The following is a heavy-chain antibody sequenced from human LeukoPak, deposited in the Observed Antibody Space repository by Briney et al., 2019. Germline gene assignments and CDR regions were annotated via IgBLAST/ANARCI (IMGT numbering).Heavy chain of an antibody. Sequence: SETLSLTCTVSGGSISGGNYYWSWIRQPAGKGLEWIGRIYTSGSTNYNPSLKSRLTISVDTSKNQLSLTLNSVTAADTAVYYCAREVFGVVTPRNYYYYMDVWGKGTTVTVSS. CDR2: IYTSGST. V-gene: IGHV4-61*02. J-gene: IGHJ6*03. D-gene: IGHD3-3*01. CDR3: AREVFGVVTPRNYYYYMDV. CDR1: GGSISGGNYY.